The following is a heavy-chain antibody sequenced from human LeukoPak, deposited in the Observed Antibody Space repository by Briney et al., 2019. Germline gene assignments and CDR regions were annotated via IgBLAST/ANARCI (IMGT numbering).Heavy chain of an antibody. Sequence: SETLSLTCTVSGGSISNGSYYWSWIRQPAGKGLEWIGRMYTSGSTNYNPSLKSRVTISVGTSKNQFSLRLSSVTAADTAVYYCARVQYYASSAAFAFDIWDQGTMVTVSS. V-gene: IGHV4-61*02. CDR2: MYTSGST. D-gene: IGHD3-22*01. CDR1: GGSISNGSYY. CDR3: ARVQYYASSAAFAFDI. J-gene: IGHJ3*02.